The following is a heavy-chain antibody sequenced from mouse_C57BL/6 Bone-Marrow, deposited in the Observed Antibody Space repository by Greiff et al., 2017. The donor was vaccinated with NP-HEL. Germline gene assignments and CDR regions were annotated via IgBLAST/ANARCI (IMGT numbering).Heavy chain of an antibody. V-gene: IGHV1-26*01. CDR3: ARREGAQAYYFDY. J-gene: IGHJ2*01. CDR2: INPNNGGT. Sequence: VQLQQSGPELVKPGASVKISCKASGYTFTDYYMNWVKQSHGKSLEWIGDINPNNGGTSYNQKFKGKATLTVDKSSSTAYMELRSLTSEDSAVYYCARREGAQAYYFDYWGQGTTLTVSS. CDR1: GYTFTDYY. D-gene: IGHD3-2*02.